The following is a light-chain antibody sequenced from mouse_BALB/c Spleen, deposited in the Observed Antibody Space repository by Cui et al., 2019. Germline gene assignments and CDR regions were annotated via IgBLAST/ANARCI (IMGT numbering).Light chain of an antibody. V-gene: IGKV4-55*01. J-gene: IGKJ2*01. CDR3: QQWSSYT. CDR2: DTS. CDR1: SSVSY. Sequence: QIVLTQFPAIMSASPGEKVTMTCSASSSVSYMYWYQQKPGSSPRLLIYDTSNLASGVPVRFSGSGSGTSYSLTISRMEAEDAATYYCQQWSSYTFGGGTKLEIK.